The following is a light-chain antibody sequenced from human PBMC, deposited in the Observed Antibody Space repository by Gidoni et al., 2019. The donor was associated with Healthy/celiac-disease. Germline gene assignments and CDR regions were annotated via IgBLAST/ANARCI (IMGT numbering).Light chain of an antibody. V-gene: IGKV2-28*01. J-gene: IGKJ2*01. CDR1: QSLLHSNGYNY. CDR2: LGS. Sequence: IVMTQSPLSMRVTPGEPAAISCSSSQSLLHSNGYNYLDWYLQKPGQSPQLLIYLGSNRASGVPDRFSGSGSGTDFTLKISRVESEDVGVYYCMQALQTPQYTFGQGTKLEIK. CDR3: MQALQTPQYT.